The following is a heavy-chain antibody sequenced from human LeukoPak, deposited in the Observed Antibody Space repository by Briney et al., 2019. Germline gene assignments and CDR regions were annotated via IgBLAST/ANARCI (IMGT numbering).Heavy chain of an antibody. CDR2: INYSGST. V-gene: IGHV4-59*01. J-gene: IGHJ6*02. D-gene: IGHD3-22*01. CDR1: GGSISSYH. Sequence: SETLSLTCSVSGGSISSYHWNWIRQPPGKGLEWIGYINYSGSTNYNPSLKSRVTILVDTSKNQFSLKVSSVTAADTAVYYCARAPHFHDSSGCYYYYYGMDVWGQGTTVTVSS. CDR3: ARAPHFHDSSGCYYYYYGMDV.